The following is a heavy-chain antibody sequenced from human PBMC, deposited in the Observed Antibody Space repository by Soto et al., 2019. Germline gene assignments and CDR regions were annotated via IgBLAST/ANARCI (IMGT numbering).Heavy chain of an antibody. Sequence: SVKVSCKASGGTFSRYTITWVRQAPGQGLEWMGGITPMFGTPNYAQKFQGRVTITADESTSTAYMELSSLRSEDTAMYYCARDGTLYDSSAYYYLYWGQGTTVTVS. D-gene: IGHD3-22*01. J-gene: IGHJ6*02. V-gene: IGHV1-69*13. CDR3: ARDGTLYDSSAYYYLY. CDR1: GGTFSRYT. CDR2: ITPMFGTP.